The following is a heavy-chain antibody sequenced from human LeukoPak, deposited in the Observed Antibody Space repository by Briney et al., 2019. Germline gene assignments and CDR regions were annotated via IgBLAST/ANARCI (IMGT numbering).Heavy chain of an antibody. V-gene: IGHV3-74*01. J-gene: IGHJ4*02. D-gene: IGHD4-11*01. CDR2: IKNDGSST. CDR3: ARVGVSTYSFDY. CDR1: GFTFSSYW. Sequence: GGSLRLSCAASGFTFSSYWMHWVRQAPGKGLVWVSRIKNDGSSTTYADSVKGRFTISRDNAKNTVYLQMNSLRAEDTAVYYCARVGVSTYSFDYWGQGTLVTVSS.